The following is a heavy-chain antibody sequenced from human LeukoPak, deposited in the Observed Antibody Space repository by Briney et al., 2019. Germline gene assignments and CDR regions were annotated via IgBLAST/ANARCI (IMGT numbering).Heavy chain of an antibody. V-gene: IGHV3-21*01. CDR3: ARTKLPRDSSGWYV. J-gene: IGHJ4*02. CDR1: GFTFSSYS. Sequence: GGSLRLSRAASGFTFSSYSMNWVRQAPGKGLEWVSSISSSSSYIYYADSVKGRFTISRDNAKNSLYLQMNSLRAEDTAVYYCARTKLPRDSSGWYVWGQGTLVAVSS. D-gene: IGHD6-19*01. CDR2: ISSSSSYI.